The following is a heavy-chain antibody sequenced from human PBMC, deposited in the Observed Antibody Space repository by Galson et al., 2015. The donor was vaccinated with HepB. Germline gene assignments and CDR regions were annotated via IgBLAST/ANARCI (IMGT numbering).Heavy chain of an antibody. CDR1: GFHFSSYG. CDR2: IWHDGSEK. Sequence: SLRLSCATSGFHFSSYGMHWVRQAPGKGPEWVSLIWHDGSEKYYTESVKGRFTISRDNSREMVYLQMNNLRVDDTAIYYCARPPLVVDTAHDALEFWGRGTVVTVSS. J-gene: IGHJ3*01. CDR3: ARPPLVVDTAHDALEF. D-gene: IGHD2-21*02. V-gene: IGHV3-33*08.